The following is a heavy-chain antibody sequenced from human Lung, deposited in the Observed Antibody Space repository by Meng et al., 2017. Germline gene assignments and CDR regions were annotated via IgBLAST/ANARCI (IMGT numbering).Heavy chain of an antibody. J-gene: IGHJ4*02. Sequence: RVVGSGGGCVRPGGSLGLSCAALGLSFSSYAMIWVRHAPGKGLEWVSALSGGGFTTYYADSVKGRFAISRHNSKNTLYLQMNSLRAEDTALYYCAKYSYGLGDYLDYWGQGALVTVSS. D-gene: IGHD3-10*01. V-gene: IGHV3-23*04. CDR3: AKYSYGLGDYLDY. CDR1: GLSFSSYA. CDR2: LSGGGFTT.